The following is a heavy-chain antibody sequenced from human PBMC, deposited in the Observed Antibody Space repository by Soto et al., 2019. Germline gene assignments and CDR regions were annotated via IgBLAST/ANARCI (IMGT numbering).Heavy chain of an antibody. CDR3: ARDRWSSGWLYDY. CDR2: IKQDGSEK. D-gene: IGHD6-19*01. Sequence: GGSLRLSCAASGFTFSSYWMSWVRQAPGKGLEWVANIKQDGSEKYYVDSVKGRFTISRDNAKNSLYLQMNSLRAEDTAVYYCARDRWSSGWLYDYWGQGTLVTVSS. CDR1: GFTFSSYW. V-gene: IGHV3-7*01. J-gene: IGHJ4*02.